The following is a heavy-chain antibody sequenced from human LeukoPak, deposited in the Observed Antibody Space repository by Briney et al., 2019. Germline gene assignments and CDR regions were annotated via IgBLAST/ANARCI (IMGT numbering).Heavy chain of an antibody. J-gene: IGHJ4*02. Sequence: GSLRLSCAASGFSVSDTYMSCVRQAPGKGLEWVSLLYSGGSTHYADSVKGRFTISRDKSKNMLSLQMNSLRAEDTAVYYCARGKSGIYTRPFDYWGQGTLVTVSS. D-gene: IGHD1-26*01. CDR2: LYSGGST. CDR3: ARGKSGIYTRPFDY. CDR1: GFSVSDTY. V-gene: IGHV3-66*01.